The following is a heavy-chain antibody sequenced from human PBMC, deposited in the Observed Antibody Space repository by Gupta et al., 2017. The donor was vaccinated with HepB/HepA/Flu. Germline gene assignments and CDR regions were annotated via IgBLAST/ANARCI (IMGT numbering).Heavy chain of an antibody. D-gene: IGHD2-21*01. J-gene: IGHJ4*02. Sequence: QVQLVQSGAEVKQPGASVTVSSKAAGYASAKCTLHWVRQAPGQGLGWMGWIDRGISHTRYSRKLQDRVTIAGDTTASTAYMELRSLTSEDTAVYYCVRDMWFYGTDYWGQGTLVTVSS. CDR3: VRDMWFYGTDY. CDR1: GYASAKCT. V-gene: IGHV1-3*01. CDR2: IDRGISHT.